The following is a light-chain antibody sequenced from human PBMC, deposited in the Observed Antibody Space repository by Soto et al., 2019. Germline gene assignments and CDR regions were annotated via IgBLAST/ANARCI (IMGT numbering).Light chain of an antibody. CDR2: LEGSGSY. CDR3: ETWDSNTRA. CDR1: SGHSSYI. V-gene: IGLV4-60*02. Sequence: QSVLTQSSSASASLGSSVKLTCTLSSGHSSYIIAWHQQQPGKAPRYLMKLEGSGSYNKGSGVPDRFSGSSSGADRYLTISILQFEDEANYYRETWDSNTRAFGGGTKLTVL. J-gene: IGLJ2*01.